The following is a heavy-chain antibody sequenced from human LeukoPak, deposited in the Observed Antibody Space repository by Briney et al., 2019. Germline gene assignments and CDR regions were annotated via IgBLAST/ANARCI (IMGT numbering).Heavy chain of an antibody. D-gene: IGHD3-22*01. V-gene: IGHV3-30*18. CDR2: LSSDGSNK. CDR3: AKGYYYDSSGYYQHFDH. J-gene: IGHJ4*02. CDR1: GFTFSNYG. Sequence: PGRSLRLSCAASGFTFSNYGMHWVRQAPGKGLEWVAVLSSDGSNKYCADSVKGRFTISRDNSKNTLYLQMNSLRPEDTAVYYCAKGYYYDSSGYYQHFDHWGQGTLVTVSS.